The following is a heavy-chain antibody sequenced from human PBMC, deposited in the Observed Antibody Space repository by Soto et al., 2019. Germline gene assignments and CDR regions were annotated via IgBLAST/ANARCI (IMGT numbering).Heavy chain of an antibody. J-gene: IGHJ4*01. D-gene: IGHD3-10*01. Sequence: PGESLKISCKGSGYSFTSYWIGWVRQMPGKGLEWMGIIYPGDSDTRYSPSFQGQVTISADKSISTAYLQWSSLKASDTAMYYCARREVTYYYGSGSYYFDDWGQGSLVTVSS. CDR2: IYPGDSDT. V-gene: IGHV5-51*01. CDR3: ARREVTYYYGSGSYYFDD. CDR1: GYSFTSYW.